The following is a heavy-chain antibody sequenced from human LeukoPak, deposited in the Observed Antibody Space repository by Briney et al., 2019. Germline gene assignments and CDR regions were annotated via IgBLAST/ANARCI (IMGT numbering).Heavy chain of an antibody. CDR1: GGSISSTTYY. V-gene: IGHV4-39*01. J-gene: IGHJ4*02. CDR2: IYYGGSA. CDR3: ARFNYYDTDGYFDY. Sequence: SETLSLTCTASGGSISSTTYYWVWIRQPPRKGLEWIGSIYYGGSAYYNPSLRSRVTISVDTSKNQFSLNLTSVTAADTAVFYCARFNYYDTDGYFDYWGQGTLVTVSS. D-gene: IGHD3-22*01.